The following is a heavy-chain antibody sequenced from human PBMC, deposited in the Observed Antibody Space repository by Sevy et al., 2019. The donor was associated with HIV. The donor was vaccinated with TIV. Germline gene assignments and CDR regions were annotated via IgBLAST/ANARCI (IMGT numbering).Heavy chain of an antibody. D-gene: IGHD3-10*01. J-gene: IGHJ4*02. CDR2: VSGGGEST. CDR1: GFTFKNYI. V-gene: IGHV3-23*01. CDR3: AKDAYGSADY. Sequence: GGSLRLSCATSGFTFKNYIMNWVRQAPGKGVGWVPGVSGGGESTFYADSVKGRFTVSRDNSKNILYLQMNNLRVEDTALYYCAKDAYGSADYWGQGTLVTVSS.